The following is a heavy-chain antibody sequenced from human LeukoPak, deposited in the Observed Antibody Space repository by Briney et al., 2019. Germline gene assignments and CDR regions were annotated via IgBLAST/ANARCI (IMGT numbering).Heavy chain of an antibody. J-gene: IGHJ4*02. Sequence: PGGSLRLSCVASGFTFSSYAMHWVRQAPGKGLEWVAVISHDETNTYYADSVKGRFTISRDNSMNTVYLQMDSLRADDTAVYYCARDRQQLVQNYWGQGTLVTVSS. D-gene: IGHD6-13*01. V-gene: IGHV3-30-3*01. CDR3: ARDRQQLVQNY. CDR1: GFTFSSYA. CDR2: ISHDETNT.